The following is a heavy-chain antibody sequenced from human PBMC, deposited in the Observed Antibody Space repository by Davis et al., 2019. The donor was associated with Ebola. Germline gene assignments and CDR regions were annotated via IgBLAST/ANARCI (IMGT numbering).Heavy chain of an antibody. CDR2: IHYGGST. CDR1: GGSISSHY. V-gene: IGHV4-59*11. J-gene: IGHJ4*02. D-gene: IGHD1-1*01. CDR3: ATNTTSTAGFDS. Sequence: PSETLSLTCTVSGGSISSHYWTWIRQPPGKGLEWIGQIHYGGSTNYNPSLKSRFTISVDTSNNRFSLKVTSVTAADTAVYYCATNTTSTAGFDSWGQGTLVTVSS.